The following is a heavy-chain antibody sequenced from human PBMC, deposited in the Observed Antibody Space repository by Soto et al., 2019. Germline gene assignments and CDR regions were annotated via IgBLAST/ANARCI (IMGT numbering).Heavy chain of an antibody. Sequence: PGGFLRLSCAASGFTFSSYSMNWVRQAPGKGLEWVSYISSSSSTIYYADSVKGRFTISRDNAKNSLYLQMNSLRAEDTAVYYCARTVGYNDFWSGPRDAFDIWGQGTMVTVSS. CDR2: ISSSSSTI. D-gene: IGHD3-3*01. CDR3: ARTVGYNDFWSGPRDAFDI. V-gene: IGHV3-48*01. J-gene: IGHJ3*02. CDR1: GFTFSSYS.